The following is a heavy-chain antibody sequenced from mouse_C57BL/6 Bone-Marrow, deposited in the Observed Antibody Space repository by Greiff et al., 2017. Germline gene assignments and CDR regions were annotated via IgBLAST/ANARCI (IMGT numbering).Heavy chain of an antibody. D-gene: IGHD2-3*01. CDR3: ARSGGYYRFAY. V-gene: IGHV1-69*01. CDR2: IDPSDSYT. J-gene: IGHJ3*01. CDR1: GYTFTSYW. Sequence: QVQLQQPGAELVMPGASVKLSCKASGYTFTSYWMHWVKQRPGQGLEWIGEIDPSDSYTNYNQKFKGKSTLTVDKSSSTAYMQLSILTSEDSAVYYCARSGGYYRFAYWGQGTLVTVSA.